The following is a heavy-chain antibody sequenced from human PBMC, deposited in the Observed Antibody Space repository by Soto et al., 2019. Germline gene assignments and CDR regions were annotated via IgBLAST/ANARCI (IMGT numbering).Heavy chain of an antibody. CDR2: IYYSGFT. D-gene: IGHD2-2*01. CDR3: AREWPAAIGGFDY. J-gene: IGHJ4*02. Sequence: PSETLSLTCTVSGGSISSGDYYWSWIRQPPGKGLEWIGYIYYSGFTYYNPSLKSRVTISVDTSKNQFSLKLSSVTAADTAVYYCAREWPAAIGGFDYWGQGTLVTVSS. CDR1: GGSISSGDYY. V-gene: IGHV4-30-4*01.